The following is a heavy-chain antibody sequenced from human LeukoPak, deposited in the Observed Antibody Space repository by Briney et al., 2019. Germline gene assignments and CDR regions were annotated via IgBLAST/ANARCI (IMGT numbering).Heavy chain of an antibody. Sequence: GASVKVSCKASGYTFTGYYMHWVRQAPGQGLEWMGWINPNSSGTIYAQKFQGRVTMTRDTSISTAYMELSRLISDDTAVYYCARVRDSGSYYGYWGQGTLVTVSS. CDR2: INPNSSGT. CDR1: GYTFTGYY. J-gene: IGHJ4*02. D-gene: IGHD1-26*01. CDR3: ARVRDSGSYYGY. V-gene: IGHV1-2*02.